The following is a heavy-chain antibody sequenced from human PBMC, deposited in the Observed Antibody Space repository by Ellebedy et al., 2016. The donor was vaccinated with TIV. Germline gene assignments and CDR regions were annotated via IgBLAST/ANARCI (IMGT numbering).Heavy chain of an antibody. CDR2: ISQSGST. V-gene: IGHV4-38-2*02. CDR3: ARDLRATNWFDP. D-gene: IGHD1-26*01. Sequence: MPSETLSLTCTVSGYSISSGYYWGWIRQPPGKGLEWIGSISQSGSTYYNPSPKSRVTISVDTSKNQFSLKLSSVTAADTAVYYCARDLRATNWFDPWGQGTLVTVSS. CDR1: GYSISSGYY. J-gene: IGHJ5*02.